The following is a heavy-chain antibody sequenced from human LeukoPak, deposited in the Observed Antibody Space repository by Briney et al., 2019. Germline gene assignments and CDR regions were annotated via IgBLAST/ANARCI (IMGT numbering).Heavy chain of an antibody. V-gene: IGHV3-21*01. CDR3: AASYYYDSSGWETTTDGGYWFDP. CDR1: GFTFSSYS. Sequence: PGGSLRLSCAASGFTFSSYSMNWVRQAPGKGLEWVSSISSSSSYIYYADSVKGRFTISRDNAKNSLYLQMNSLRAEDTAVYYCAASYYYDSSGWETTTDGGYWFDPWGQGTLVTVPS. D-gene: IGHD3-22*01. CDR2: ISSSSSYI. J-gene: IGHJ5*02.